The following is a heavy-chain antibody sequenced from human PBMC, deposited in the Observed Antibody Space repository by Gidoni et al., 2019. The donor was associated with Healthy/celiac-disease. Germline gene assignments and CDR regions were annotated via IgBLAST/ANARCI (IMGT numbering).Heavy chain of an antibody. CDR2: IIPIFGTA. D-gene: IGHD6-19*01. J-gene: IGHJ4*02. V-gene: IGHV1-69*01. CDR1: GGTFSSYA. CDR3: ARDYSSGFDY. Sequence: QVQLVQSGAEVKKPGSSVKVSCKASGGTFSSYAIRWVRQAPGKGLEWMGGIIPIFGTANYGQKFQGRVKITAEEATSTAYMELSSLRSEDTAVYYWARDYSSGFDYWGQGTLVTVSS.